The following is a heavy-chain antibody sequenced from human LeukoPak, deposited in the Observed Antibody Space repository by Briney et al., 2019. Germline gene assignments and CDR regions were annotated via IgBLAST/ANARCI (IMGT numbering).Heavy chain of an antibody. J-gene: IGHJ4*02. Sequence: GRSLRLSCAASGFTFTNYAMSWVRQAPGEGLEWVSAISGNGGSTYYADSVKGRFTISRDSSTRTLYLQMNSLRVEDTAVYFCARLISTSSFVFDYWGQGTLVTVSP. CDR3: ARLISTSSFVFDY. CDR2: ISGNGGST. V-gene: IGHV3-23*01. CDR1: GFTFTNYA. D-gene: IGHD6-6*01.